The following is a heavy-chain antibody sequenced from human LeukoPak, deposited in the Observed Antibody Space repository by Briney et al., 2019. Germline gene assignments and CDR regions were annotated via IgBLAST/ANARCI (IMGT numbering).Heavy chain of an antibody. V-gene: IGHV4-61*09. CDR3: ARDCEFCDLLFYMNV. J-gene: IGHJ6*03. D-gene: IGHD3-16*01. Sequence: PSETLSLTCTVSGGSISSTGYYWTWIRQPAGKGLEWIGHIDNSGSTNCNPSLKSRVTISVDTSKNQFSLNLTSVTAADTAVYYCARDCEFCDLLFYMNVWGKGTTATVSS. CDR1: GGSISSTGYY. CDR2: IDNSGST.